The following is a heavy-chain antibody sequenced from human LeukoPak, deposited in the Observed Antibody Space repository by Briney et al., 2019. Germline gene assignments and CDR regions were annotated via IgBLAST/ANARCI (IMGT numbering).Heavy chain of an antibody. J-gene: IGHJ4*02. V-gene: IGHV4-59*01. D-gene: IGHD5-24*01. CDR2: IYYSGSI. Sequence: PSETLSLTCTVSGGSISSYYWSWIRQPPGKGLEWIGYIYYSGSIDYNPSLKSRVTISVDTSKNQFSLNLSSVTAADTAVYYCARGDGYNFYYWGQGTLVTVSS. CDR1: GGSISSYY. CDR3: ARGDGYNFYY.